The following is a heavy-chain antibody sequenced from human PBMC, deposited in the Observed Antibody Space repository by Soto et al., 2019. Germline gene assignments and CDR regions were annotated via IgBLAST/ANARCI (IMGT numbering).Heavy chain of an antibody. V-gene: IGHV1-2*04. Sequence: ASVDVPCKPSRYTFTGYYMHWVRQAPGQGLEWIGWINPNSGGTNYAQKFQGWVTMTRDTSISTAYMELSRLRSDDTAVYYCAVAPTSFGASETWGIETMSTVAS. CDR3: AVAPTSFGASET. CDR1: RYTFTGYY. D-gene: IGHD2-15*01. CDR2: INPNSGGT. J-gene: IGHJ3*01.